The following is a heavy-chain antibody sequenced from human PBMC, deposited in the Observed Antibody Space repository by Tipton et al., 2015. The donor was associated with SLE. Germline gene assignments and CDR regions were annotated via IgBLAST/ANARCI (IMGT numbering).Heavy chain of an antibody. CDR1: GESLSDNY. CDR3: ARVAPTEVFDY. D-gene: IGHD1-1*01. CDR2: IIHSGVT. J-gene: IGHJ4*02. Sequence: LRLSCAVYGESLSDNYWNWIRQPPGRGLEWIAEIIHSGVTNYNPSLRSRVTISVDMSKNQVSLKLSSVTAADTAVYYCARVAPTEVFDYWGQGTLVTVSS. V-gene: IGHV4-34*12.